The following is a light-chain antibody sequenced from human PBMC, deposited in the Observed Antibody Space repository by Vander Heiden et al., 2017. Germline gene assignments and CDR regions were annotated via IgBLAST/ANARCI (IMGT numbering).Light chain of an antibody. Sequence: EIVLTQSPGTLSLSPGERATLSCRASQSVSSSYLAWYQQKPGQAPRLLIYGASSRATGIPDRFSGSGSGTDFTLTISRQEPEDFAVYYCQQDGSSPLTFGGGTKVEIK. V-gene: IGKV3-20*01. CDR2: GAS. J-gene: IGKJ4*01. CDR1: QSVSSSY. CDR3: QQDGSSPLT.